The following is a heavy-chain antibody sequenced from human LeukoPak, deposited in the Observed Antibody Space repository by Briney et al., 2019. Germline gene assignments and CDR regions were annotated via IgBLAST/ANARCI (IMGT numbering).Heavy chain of an antibody. D-gene: IGHD3-16*01. Sequence: PSETLSLTCDVSGYSISSGYYWGWIRQPPGKGLEWIGSIYHSGSTYYNPSLKSRVTISVDTSKNQFSLKLSSVTAADTALYYCARVGRLAYYMDVWGKGTTVTVSS. CDR2: IYHSGST. V-gene: IGHV4-38-2*01. CDR3: ARVGRLAYYMDV. J-gene: IGHJ6*03. CDR1: GYSISSGYY.